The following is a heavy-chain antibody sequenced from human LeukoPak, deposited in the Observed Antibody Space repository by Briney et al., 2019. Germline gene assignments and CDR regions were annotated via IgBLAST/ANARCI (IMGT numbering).Heavy chain of an antibody. CDR3: TTAQVVRGVTHVDY. D-gene: IGHD3-10*01. CDR1: GFTFSNAW. V-gene: IGHV3-15*01. Sequence: GGSLRLSCAASGFTFSNAWMSRVRQAPGKGLEWVGRIKSKTDGGTTDYAAPVKGRFTISRDDSKNTLYLQMNSLKTEDTAVYYCTTAQVVRGVTHVDYWGQGTLVTVSS. CDR2: IKSKTDGGTT. J-gene: IGHJ4*02.